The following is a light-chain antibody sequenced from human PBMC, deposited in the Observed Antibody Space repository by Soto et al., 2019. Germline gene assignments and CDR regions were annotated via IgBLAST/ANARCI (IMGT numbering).Light chain of an antibody. V-gene: IGKV3-11*01. Sequence: EIVLTQSPAILSMSPGERAPLSCRASQSVSSYFAWYQQKPGQAPRLLIYDASNRATGVPARFSGRGSGTDFTLTISRLEPEAFAVYYCQQRRYWSVTFGQVTKVDIK. CDR2: DAS. J-gene: IGKJ1*01. CDR3: QQRRYWSVT. CDR1: QSVSSY.